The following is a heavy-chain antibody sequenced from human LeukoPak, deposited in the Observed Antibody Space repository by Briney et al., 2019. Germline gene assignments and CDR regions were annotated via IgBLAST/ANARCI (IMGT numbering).Heavy chain of an antibody. CDR2: INHSGST. J-gene: IGHJ4*02. Sequence: PSETLSLTCAVYGGSFRGYYWSWIRQPPGKGLEWIGEINHSGSTNYNPSLKSRVTISVDTSKNQFSLKLSSVTAADTAVYYCAMVDTAMVNTYWGQGTLVTVSS. CDR3: AMVDTAMVNTY. D-gene: IGHD5-18*01. CDR1: GGSFRGYY. V-gene: IGHV4-34*01.